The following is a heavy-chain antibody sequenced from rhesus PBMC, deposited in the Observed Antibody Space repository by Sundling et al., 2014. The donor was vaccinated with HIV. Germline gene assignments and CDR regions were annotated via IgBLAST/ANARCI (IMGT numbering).Heavy chain of an antibody. CDR1: GGSITNYYY. CDR2: ISGSSGST. J-gene: IGHJ4*01. Sequence: QVQLQESGPGLVKPSETLSLTCAVSGGSITNYYYWNWIRQPPGKGLEYIGYISGSSGSTNYNPSLNSRVTISKDTSRNQFSLKLTSVTAADTAVYYCARDADYLGYFFDWWGQGVLVTVSS. V-gene: IGHV4-99*02. CDR3: ARDADYLGYFFDW. D-gene: IGHD3-22*01.